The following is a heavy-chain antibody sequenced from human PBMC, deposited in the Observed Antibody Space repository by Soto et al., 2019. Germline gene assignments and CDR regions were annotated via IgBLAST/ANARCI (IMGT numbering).Heavy chain of an antibody. D-gene: IGHD2-15*01. V-gene: IGHV4-34*01. Sequence: SETLSLTCAVYGGSFSGYYWSWIRQPPGKGLEWIGEINHSGSTNYNPSLKSRGTISVDTSKNQLSLKLSSVTAADTAVYYCARGRGYCSGGSCYSPGYYYYMDVWGKGTTVTVSS. CDR2: INHSGST. CDR1: GGSFSGYY. J-gene: IGHJ6*03. CDR3: ARGRGYCSGGSCYSPGYYYYMDV.